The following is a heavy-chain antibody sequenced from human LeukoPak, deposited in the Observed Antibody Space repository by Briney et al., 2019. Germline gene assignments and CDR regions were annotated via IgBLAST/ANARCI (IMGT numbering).Heavy chain of an antibody. CDR1: GFNSSNYD. D-gene: IGHD2-15*01. Sequence: PGRSLRLSCAVSGFNSSNYDMHWVRQAPGKGLEWVAVISTDGSHKLHADSVKGRFTISRDNSKNTVYLQMNRLRAEDTAVYYCTKGRHCSGGRCYWDFDYWGPETLVTVSS. V-gene: IGHV3-30*18. J-gene: IGHJ4*02. CDR2: ISTDGSHK. CDR3: TKGRHCSGGRCYWDFDY.